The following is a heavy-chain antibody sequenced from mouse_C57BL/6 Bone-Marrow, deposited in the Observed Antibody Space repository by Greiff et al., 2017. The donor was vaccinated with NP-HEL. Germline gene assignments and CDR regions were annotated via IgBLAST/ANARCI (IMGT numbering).Heavy chain of an antibody. CDR1: GYTFTSYG. CDR3: ARWIYYDYDGGGDYYAMDY. D-gene: IGHD2-4*01. J-gene: IGHJ4*01. V-gene: IGHV1-81*01. Sequence: QVQLQQSGAELARPGASVKLSCKASGYTFTSYGISWVKQRTGQGLEWIGEIYPRSGNTYYNEKFKGKATLTADKSSSTAYMELRSLTSEDSAVYFCARWIYYDYDGGGDYYAMDYWGQGTSVTVSS. CDR2: IYPRSGNT.